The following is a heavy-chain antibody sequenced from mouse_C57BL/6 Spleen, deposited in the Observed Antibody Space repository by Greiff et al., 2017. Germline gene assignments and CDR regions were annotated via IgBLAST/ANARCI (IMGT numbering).Heavy chain of an antibody. Sequence: EVKLMESGGGLVQPKGSLKLSCAASGFSFNTYAMNWVRQAPGKGLEWVARIRSKSNNYATYYADSVKDRFTISRDDSESMLYLQMNNLKTEDTAMYYCVRHRAYYYGSSLAWFAYWGQGTLVTVSA. D-gene: IGHD1-1*01. CDR1: GFSFNTYA. CDR2: IRSKSNNYAT. J-gene: IGHJ3*01. CDR3: VRHRAYYYGSSLAWFAY. V-gene: IGHV10-1*01.